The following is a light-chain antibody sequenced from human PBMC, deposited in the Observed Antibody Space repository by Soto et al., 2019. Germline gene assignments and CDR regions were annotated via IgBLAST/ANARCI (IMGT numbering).Light chain of an antibody. CDR3: SSYTSSTTRV. CDR2: DVS. V-gene: IGLV2-14*01. Sequence: QSALTQPASVSGSPGQSITISCTGTSSDVGDYNYVSWYQEHPGTAPKLMIYDVSNRSSGFSNRFSGSKSGSTASLTISGLQAEDEADYYCSSYTSSTTRVFGTGTKVTVL. J-gene: IGLJ1*01. CDR1: SSDVGDYNY.